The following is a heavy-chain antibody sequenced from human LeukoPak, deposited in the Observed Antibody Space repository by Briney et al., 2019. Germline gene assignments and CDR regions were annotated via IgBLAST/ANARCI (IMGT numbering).Heavy chain of an antibody. V-gene: IGHV3-23*01. J-gene: IGHJ4*02. CDR3: AKDLTTVTTGDY. D-gene: IGHD4-17*01. CDR1: GFTFSSYA. CDR2: ISGSGGST. Sequence: GGSLRLSCAASGFTFSSYAMHWVRQAPGKGLEWVSSISGSGGSTYYADSVKGRFTISRDNSKNTLYLHMNSLRAEDTAVYYCAKDLTTVTTGDYWGQGTLVTVSS.